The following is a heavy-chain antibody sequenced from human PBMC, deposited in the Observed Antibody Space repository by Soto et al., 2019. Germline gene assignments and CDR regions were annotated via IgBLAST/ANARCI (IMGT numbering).Heavy chain of an antibody. J-gene: IGHJ4*02. V-gene: IGHV1-18*01. CDR2: ISAHNNT. D-gene: IGHD1-1*01. CDR3: ARGRYGDY. Sequence: QVHLVQSGAEVKKPGASVKVSCKASGYTFTSYGITWVRQAPGQGLEWMGWISAHNNTDYAQKLQGRVIVTRDTSTSTAYMELRSVRSDDTAVYYCARGRYGDYWGQGALVTVSS. CDR1: GYTFTSYG.